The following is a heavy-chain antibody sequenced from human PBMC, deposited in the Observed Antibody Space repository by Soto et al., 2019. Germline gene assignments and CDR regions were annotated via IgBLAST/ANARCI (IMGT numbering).Heavy chain of an antibody. CDR3: ARDESAGSSIRY. CDR1: GSPFSTYG. Sequence: EVQVVESGGGLVKPGGSLRLSCTASGSPFSTYGMNWVRQAPGKGLEWVSSISNGCNYIYYADSVQGRFTISRDNAKNSLYLQMNSLRAEDTAVYFCARDESAGSSIRYWGQGTLVTVSS. CDR2: ISNGCNYI. V-gene: IGHV3-21*01. J-gene: IGHJ4*02. D-gene: IGHD3-3*02.